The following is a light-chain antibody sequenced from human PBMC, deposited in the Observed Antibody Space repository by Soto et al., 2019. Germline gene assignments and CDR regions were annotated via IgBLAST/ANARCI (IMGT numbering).Light chain of an antibody. CDR3: PQRSNWLT. J-gene: IGKJ4*01. V-gene: IGKV3-11*01. Sequence: EIVLTQSPATLSLSPGERATLSCRASQSVSSYLAWYQQKPGQAPRLLIYDASNRATGIPARFSGSGSGTDFTLTISSLETEDFAVYYCPQRSNWLTFGGGTKVDIK. CDR2: DAS. CDR1: QSVSSY.